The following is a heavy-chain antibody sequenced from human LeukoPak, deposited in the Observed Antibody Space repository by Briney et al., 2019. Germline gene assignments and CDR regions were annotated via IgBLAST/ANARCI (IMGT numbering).Heavy chain of an antibody. V-gene: IGHV3-21*01. CDR2: ISSSSSYI. J-gene: IGHJ6*04. Sequence: PGGSLRLSCAASGFTFSSYSMNWVRQAPGKGLEWVSSISSSSSYIYYADSVKGRFTISRENAKNSLYLQMNSLRAEDTAVYYCAREGSPYYGMDVWGKGTTVTVSS. D-gene: IGHD3-10*01. CDR3: AREGSPYYGMDV. CDR1: GFTFSSYS.